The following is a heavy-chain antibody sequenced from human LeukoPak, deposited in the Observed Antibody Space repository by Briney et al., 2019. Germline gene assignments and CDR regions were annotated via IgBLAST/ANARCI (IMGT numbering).Heavy chain of an antibody. V-gene: IGHV3-30*02. Sequence: GGSLRLSCAPSGFTFSSYGMHWVRQAPGKGLEWVAFIRYDGSNKYYADSVKGRFTISRDNSKNTLYLQMNSLRAEVTAVYYCAKSLLRIAAAGIDYWGQGTLVTVSS. J-gene: IGHJ4*02. CDR1: GFTFSSYG. CDR2: IRYDGSNK. D-gene: IGHD6-13*01. CDR3: AKSLLRIAAAGIDY.